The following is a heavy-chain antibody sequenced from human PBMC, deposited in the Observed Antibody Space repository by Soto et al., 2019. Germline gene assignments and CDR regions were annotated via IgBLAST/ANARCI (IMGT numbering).Heavy chain of an antibody. D-gene: IGHD3-3*01. CDR2: ISGSDGKT. V-gene: IGHV3-23*01. Sequence: LRLSCTTSGFSFASFAMTWVRQAPGKGLEWVATISGSDGKTYYADSVKGRFSISRDTSRNTLYLQVNSLRADDTAIYYCAKWSYLDYWGQGTRVTVSS. CDR3: AKWSYLDY. J-gene: IGHJ4*02. CDR1: GFSFASFA.